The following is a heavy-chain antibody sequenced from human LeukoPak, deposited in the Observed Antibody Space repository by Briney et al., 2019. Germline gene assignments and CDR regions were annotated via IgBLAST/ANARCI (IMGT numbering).Heavy chain of an antibody. CDR3: ARGDIVVVITTTVPDTFDI. CDR2: IYYSGST. V-gene: IGHV4-31*03. D-gene: IGHD2-15*01. Sequence: PSETLSLTCTVSGVSISSGGHYWRWIRQHPGKGLEWIGYIYYSGSTYYNPSLKSRVTISVDTSKNQFSLKLRSVTAADTAVYYCARGDIVVVITTTVPDTFDIWGQGTMVTVSS. CDR1: GVSISSGGHY. J-gene: IGHJ3*02.